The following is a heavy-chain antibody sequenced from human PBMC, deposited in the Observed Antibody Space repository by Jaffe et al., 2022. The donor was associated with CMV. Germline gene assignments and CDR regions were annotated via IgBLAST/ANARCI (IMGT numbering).Heavy chain of an antibody. CDR2: INPSGGST. J-gene: IGHJ4*02. V-gene: IGHV1-46*01. Sequence: QVQLVQSGAEVKKPGASVKVSCKASGYTFSNNFIHWVRQAPGQGLEWMGIINPSGGSTTYAQKFQGRIIMTRDTSTSTVYMELNSLISEDTAVYYCARVAYSGSGNYYNPGYFDCWGQGTLVTVSS. D-gene: IGHD3-10*01. CDR1: GYTFSNNF. CDR3: ARVAYSGSGNYYNPGYFDC.